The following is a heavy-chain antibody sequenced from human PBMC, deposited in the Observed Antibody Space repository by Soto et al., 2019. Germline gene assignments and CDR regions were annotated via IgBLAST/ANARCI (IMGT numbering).Heavy chain of an antibody. CDR1: GGSISSSSYY. Sequence: SETLSLTCTVSGGSISSSSYYWGWIRQPPGKGLEWIGSIYYSGSTYYNPSLKSRVTISVDTSKNQFSLKRSSVTAADTAVYYCAPMGYLQDNWFDPWGQGTLVTVSS. CDR2: IYYSGST. V-gene: IGHV4-39*01. CDR3: APMGYLQDNWFDP. D-gene: IGHD1-1*01. J-gene: IGHJ5*02.